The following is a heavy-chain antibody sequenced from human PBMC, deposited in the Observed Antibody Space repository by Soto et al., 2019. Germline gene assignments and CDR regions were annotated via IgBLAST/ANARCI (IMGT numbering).Heavy chain of an antibody. D-gene: IGHD2-15*01. CDR1: GFTFSSYG. V-gene: IGHV3-30*03. J-gene: IGHJ4*02. CDR2: ISYDGSNK. CDR3: AIDSAATAPAFDY. Sequence: QVQLVESGGGVVQPGRSLRLSCAASGFTFSSYGMHWVRQAPGKGLEWVAVISYDGSNKYYADSVKGRFTISRDNSKKTLYLQMNSLRAEDTVGYYCAIDSAATAPAFDYWGQGTLVTVSS.